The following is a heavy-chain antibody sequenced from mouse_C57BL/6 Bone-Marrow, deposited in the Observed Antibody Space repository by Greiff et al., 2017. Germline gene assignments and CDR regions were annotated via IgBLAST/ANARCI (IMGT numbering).Heavy chain of an antibody. CDR1: GYTFTSYG. CDR2: IYPRSGNT. Sequence: QVHVKQSGAELARPGASVKLSCKASGYTFTSYGISWVKQRTGQGLEWIGEIYPRSGNTYYNEKFKGKATLTADKSSSTAYMELRSLTSEDSAVYFCARGNYGSSFAYWGQGTLVTVSA. CDR3: ARGNYGSSFAY. D-gene: IGHD1-1*01. J-gene: IGHJ3*01. V-gene: IGHV1-81*01.